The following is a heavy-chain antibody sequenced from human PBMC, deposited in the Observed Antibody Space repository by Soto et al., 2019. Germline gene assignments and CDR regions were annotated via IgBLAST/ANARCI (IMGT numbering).Heavy chain of an antibody. CDR3: ARDLRLDS. Sequence: QVQLQESGPGLVKPSDTLSLTCTVSGGSISSGGYYWNWIRQYPGKGLEWIAYIYQSGTPYYNPSLKSRGTISIDRSKNQFSLMLDSVTAADTAVYYCARDLRLDSWGPGTLVTVSS. D-gene: IGHD2-21*02. CDR2: IYQSGTP. J-gene: IGHJ4*02. V-gene: IGHV4-31*03. CDR1: GGSISSGGYY.